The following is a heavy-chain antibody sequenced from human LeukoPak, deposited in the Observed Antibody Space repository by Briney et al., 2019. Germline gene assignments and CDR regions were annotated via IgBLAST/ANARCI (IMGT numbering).Heavy chain of an antibody. J-gene: IGHJ4*02. D-gene: IGHD2-2*01. V-gene: IGHV1-69*02. CDR3: ARDLSRGYCSSTSCYAFDY. Sequence: SVKVSCKASGVTFSSYTISWVRQAPGQGLEWMGRIIPILGIANYAQKFQGRVTITADKSTSTAYMELSSLRSEDTAVYYCARDLSRGYCSSTSCYAFDYWGQGTLVTASS. CDR1: GVTFSSYT. CDR2: IIPILGIA.